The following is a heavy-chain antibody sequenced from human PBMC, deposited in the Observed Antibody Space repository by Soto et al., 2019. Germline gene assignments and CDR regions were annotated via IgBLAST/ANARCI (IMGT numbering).Heavy chain of an antibody. Sequence: GGSLRLSCAASGFTFSSYWMHWVRQAPGKGLVWVSRINSDGSSTSYADSVKGRFTISRDNAKNTLYLQMNSLRAEDTAVYYCAREVIPYSSGWYYKYYFDYWGQGTLVTVSS. CDR3: AREVIPYSSGWYYKYYFDY. CDR2: INSDGSST. D-gene: IGHD6-19*01. V-gene: IGHV3-74*01. CDR1: GFTFSSYW. J-gene: IGHJ4*02.